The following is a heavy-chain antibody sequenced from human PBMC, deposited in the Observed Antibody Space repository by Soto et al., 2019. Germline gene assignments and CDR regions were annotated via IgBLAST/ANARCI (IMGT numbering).Heavy chain of an antibody. D-gene: IGHD6-25*01. V-gene: IGHV3-74*01. CDR2: ISNDERNI. J-gene: IGHJ4*02. CDR3: ASLSAPDDF. Sequence: EVLLVESGGGLVQPGGSMRLVCAAYGLTLSHYWMPWVRQVPGKGLVWVAEISNDERNIRTSYADSVKGRFTVSRDDAKNTLYLQMNSLRGDDTAVYYCASLSAPDDFWGQGAQVTVSS. CDR1: GLTLSHYW.